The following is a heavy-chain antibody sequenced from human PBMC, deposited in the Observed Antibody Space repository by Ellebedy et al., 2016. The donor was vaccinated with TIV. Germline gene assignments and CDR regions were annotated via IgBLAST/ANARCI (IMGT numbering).Heavy chain of an antibody. CDR1: GYTFTGYY. CDR3: AAATTSGD. J-gene: IGHJ4*02. D-gene: IGHD6-25*01. V-gene: IGHV1-69*13. Sequence: SVEVSCXASGYTFTGYYMHWVRQAPGQGLEWMGGIIPIFGTANYAQKFQGRVTITADESTSTAYMELSSLRSEDTAVYYCAAATTSGDWGQGTLVTVSS. CDR2: IIPIFGTA.